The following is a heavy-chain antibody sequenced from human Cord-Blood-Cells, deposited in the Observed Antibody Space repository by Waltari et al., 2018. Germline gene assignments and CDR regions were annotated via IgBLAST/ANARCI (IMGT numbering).Heavy chain of an antibody. J-gene: IGHJ5*02. Sequence: QVQLQQWGAGLLKPSATLSLTCAVDGGSFIGSYWSWIGQPPGKGLEWVGEINHSGSINCNPSLKSRVTISVDTAKTQFSLKLSSVTAADTAVYYCARCGAWSSTSCYNWCDPWGQGTLVTVS. V-gene: IGHV4-34*01. CDR2: INHSGSI. CDR1: GGSFIGSY. CDR3: ARCGAWSSTSCYNWCDP. D-gene: IGHD2-2*01.